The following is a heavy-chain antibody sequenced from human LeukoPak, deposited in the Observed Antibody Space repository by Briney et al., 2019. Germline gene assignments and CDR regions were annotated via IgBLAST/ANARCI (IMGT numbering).Heavy chain of an antibody. D-gene: IGHD6-19*01. V-gene: IGHV1-2*02. CDR2: INPNSGDT. Sequence: AASVKVSCKASGGTFSSYAISWVRQAPGQGLEWMGWINPNSGDTKYAQKFQGRVTMTRDTSIRTAYMELSRLRSDDTAVYYCATSYSRGERAYWGQGTLVTVSS. CDR1: GGTFSSYA. CDR3: ATSYSRGERAY. J-gene: IGHJ4*02.